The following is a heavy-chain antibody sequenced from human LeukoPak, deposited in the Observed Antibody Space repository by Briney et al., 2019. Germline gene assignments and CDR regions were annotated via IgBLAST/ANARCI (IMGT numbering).Heavy chain of an antibody. CDR1: GFTFSSYG. J-gene: IGHJ5*02. V-gene: IGHV3-23*01. CDR3: ARSSAYSYGP. Sequence: GGSLRLSCAASGFTFSSYGMTWVRQAPGKGLEWVSIISGGGDDTYYADSVKGRFTISRDNSKNTVYLQMSSLRAEDTAVYYCARSSAYSYGPWGQGTLVTVS. D-gene: IGHD5-18*01. CDR2: ISGGGDDT.